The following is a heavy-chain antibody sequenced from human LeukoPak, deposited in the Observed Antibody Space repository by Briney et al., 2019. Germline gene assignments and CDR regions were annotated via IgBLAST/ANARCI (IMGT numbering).Heavy chain of an antibody. CDR3: AKDNSLWELSLTPGYFDY. J-gene: IGHJ4*02. V-gene: IGHV3-21*01. Sequence: GGSLRLSCAASGFTFSSYSMNWVRQAPGKGLEWVSSISSSSSYIYYADSVKGRFTISRDNAKNSLYLQMNSLRAEDTAVYYCAKDNSLWELSLTPGYFDYWGQGTLVSVSS. CDR2: ISSSSSYI. D-gene: IGHD3-16*02. CDR1: GFTFSSYS.